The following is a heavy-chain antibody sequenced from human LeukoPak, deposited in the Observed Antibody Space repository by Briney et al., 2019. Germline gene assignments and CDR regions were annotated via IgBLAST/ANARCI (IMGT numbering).Heavy chain of an antibody. CDR2: ISAYTGST. V-gene: IGHV1-18*01. CDR3: ARTVGATGAFDI. D-gene: IGHD1-26*01. J-gene: IGHJ3*02. CDR1: GYTFINYG. Sequence: ASVKVSCKASGYTFINYGLTWVRQAPGQGFEWMVWISAYTGSTNYAQKLQGRVTMPTDPSTSTAYMDLRSLRSDDTAVYYCARTVGATGAFDIWGQGTMVIVSS.